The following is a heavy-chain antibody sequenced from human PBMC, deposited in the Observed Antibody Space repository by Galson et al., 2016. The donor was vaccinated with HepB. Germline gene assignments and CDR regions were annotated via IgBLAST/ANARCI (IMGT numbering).Heavy chain of an antibody. Sequence: SLRLSCAASGFSISTHWMSWVRQTPGKGLEWVANIKQDGREKYYVDSTRGRFTISRDNAKNSLYLQMNSLRADDTAVYYCVSQVYGDFGTWGQGTLVTVSS. V-gene: IGHV3-7*01. D-gene: IGHD4-17*01. CDR1: GFSISTHW. J-gene: IGHJ5*02. CDR3: VSQVYGDFGT. CDR2: IKQDGREK.